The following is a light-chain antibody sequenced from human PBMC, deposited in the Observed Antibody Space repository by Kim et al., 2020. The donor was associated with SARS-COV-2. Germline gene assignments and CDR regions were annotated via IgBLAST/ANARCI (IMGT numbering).Light chain of an antibody. CDR1: KSVSSSF. J-gene: IGKJ1*01. CDR2: GTS. CDR3: QQYGSSRWT. Sequence: EIVLTQSPGTLSLSPGERATLSCRASKSVSSSFLAWYQQKPGQAPRLLIYGTSSRATGVPDRFSGSGSGTDFTLTISRLESEDFAVYYCQQYGSSRWTFRQGTKVDI. V-gene: IGKV3-20*01.